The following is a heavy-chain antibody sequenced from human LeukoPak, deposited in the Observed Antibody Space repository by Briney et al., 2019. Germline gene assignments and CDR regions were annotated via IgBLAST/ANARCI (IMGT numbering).Heavy chain of an antibody. CDR2: ISAYSGNT. CDR3: GRDIGSIVHQD. J-gene: IGHJ4*02. V-gene: IGHV1-18*01. D-gene: IGHD1-26*01. CDR1: GYTFTNYG. Sequence: GASVKVSCKTSGYTFTNYGISWVRQAPGQGLEWMGWISAYSGNTNYVQKFRGRVTMTTDTSTNTVYIDLKSLTSEDTAVYYCGRDIGSIVHQDWGQGTQVTVSS.